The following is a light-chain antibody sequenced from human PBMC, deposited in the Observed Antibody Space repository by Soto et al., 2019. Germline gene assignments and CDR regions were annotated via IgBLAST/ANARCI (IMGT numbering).Light chain of an antibody. CDR1: SSDVGSYNF. Sequence: QSALTQPASVSGSPGQSITISGTGTSSDVGSYNFVSWYQQLPGKAPKLMIYEVSNRPSGVSNRFSGSKSGNTASLTISGLQAEDEADYYCSSYTTSSNYVFGSGTKVTVL. V-gene: IGLV2-14*01. CDR3: SSYTTSSNYV. J-gene: IGLJ1*01. CDR2: EVS.